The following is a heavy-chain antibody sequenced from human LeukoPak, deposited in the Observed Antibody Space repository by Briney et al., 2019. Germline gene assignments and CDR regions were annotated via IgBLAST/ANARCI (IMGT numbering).Heavy chain of an antibody. J-gene: IGHJ4*02. D-gene: IGHD3-10*01. CDR3: ARDTPGDEIDY. Sequence: PGGSLRLSCAAAGFTFSTYWMHWVRQAPGKGLLWVSHINSDGSGTSYADSVKGRFTISRDDAKNTVYLQMNSLRVEDTAVYYCARDTPGDEIDYWGQGTLVTVSS. CDR2: INSDGSGT. CDR1: GFTFSTYW. V-gene: IGHV3-74*01.